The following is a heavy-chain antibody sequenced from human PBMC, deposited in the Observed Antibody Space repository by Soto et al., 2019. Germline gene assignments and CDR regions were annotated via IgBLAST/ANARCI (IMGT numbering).Heavy chain of an antibody. CDR2: IPYDGSNK. CDR3: ARGTLYGLGYSSGWPNFDY. CDR1: GFTFSNYA. V-gene: IGHV3-30-3*01. Sequence: QVQLVESGGGVVQPGRSLRLSCAASGFTFSNYAMHWVRQAPGKGLEWVAVIPYDGSNKYYADSVKGRFTISRDNSKNTLYLQMNSLRAEDTAVYYCARGTLYGLGYSSGWPNFDYWGQGTLVTVSS. J-gene: IGHJ4*02. D-gene: IGHD6-19*01.